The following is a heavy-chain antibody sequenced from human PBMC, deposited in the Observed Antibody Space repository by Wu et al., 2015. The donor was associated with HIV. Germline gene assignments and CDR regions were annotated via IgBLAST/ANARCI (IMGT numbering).Heavy chain of an antibody. Sequence: QVQLVQSGAEVKKPGSSVKVSCKASGGTFSSYAISWVRQAPGQGLEWMGGIIPIFGTANYAQKFQGRVTITADESTSTAYMELSSLRSEDTAVYYCARVTGVPYYYDSSGYHGAGAFDYLGPRGQWSPSLQ. CDR3: ARVTGVPYYYDSSGYHGAGAFDY. J-gene: IGHJ3*02. V-gene: IGHV1-69*12. D-gene: IGHD3-22*01. CDR1: GGTFSSYA. CDR2: IIPIFGTA.